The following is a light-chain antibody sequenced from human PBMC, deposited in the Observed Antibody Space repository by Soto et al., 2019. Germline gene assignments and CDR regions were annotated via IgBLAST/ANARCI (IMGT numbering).Light chain of an antibody. J-gene: IGKJ2*03. CDR2: KAS. CDR1: QSLSYW. Sequence: DIQMTQSPSTLSASVGDTVTITCRASQSLSYWLAWYQQKPGQDPKLLIPKASTLESGVPSRFSGSGSGTEFTLTISSLQPGDFATFYCQQYARFPYSFGQGTKLEIK. V-gene: IGKV1-5*03. CDR3: QQYARFPYS.